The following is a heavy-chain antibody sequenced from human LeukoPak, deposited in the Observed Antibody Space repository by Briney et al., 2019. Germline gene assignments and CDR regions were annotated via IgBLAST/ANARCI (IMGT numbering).Heavy chain of an antibody. CDR3: ARDLVVRGRWSWFDP. V-gene: IGHV3-48*03. CDR1: GFTFSSYE. CDR2: ISSSGSTI. Sequence: GGSLRLSCAASGFTFSSYEMNWVRQASGKGLEWVSYISSSGSTIYYADSVKGRFTISRDNAKNSLYLQMNSLRGEDTAVYYCARDLVVRGRWSWFDPWGQGTLVTVSS. D-gene: IGHD3-10*01. J-gene: IGHJ5*02.